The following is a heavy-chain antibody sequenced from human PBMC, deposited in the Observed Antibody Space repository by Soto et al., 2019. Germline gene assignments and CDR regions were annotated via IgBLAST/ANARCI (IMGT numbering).Heavy chain of an antibody. J-gene: IGHJ5*02. CDR1: GFTFSSYA. V-gene: IGHV3-30-3*01. CDR3: ARSRVVPPYNWFDP. D-gene: IGHD3-3*01. Sequence: PGGSLRLSCAASGFTFSSYAMHWVRQAPGKGLEWVAVISYDGSNKYYADSVKGRFTISRDNSKNTLYLQMNSLRAEDTAVYYCARSRVVPPYNWFDPWGQGTLVTVSS. CDR2: ISYDGSNK.